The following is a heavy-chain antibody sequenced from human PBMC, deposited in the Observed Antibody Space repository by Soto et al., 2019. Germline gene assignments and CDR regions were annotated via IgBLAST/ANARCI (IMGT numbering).Heavy chain of an antibody. CDR1: GFTFSRYA. CDR3: AKDRFWRGYYTGDFDY. V-gene: IGHV3-23*01. D-gene: IGHD3-3*01. Sequence: GGSLRLSCPASGFTFSRYAMSWVRPAPGEGLEWVSAISGSGRSTYYADSVKGRFTISRDNSKNTLYLQMNSLRAEDTAVYYCAKDRFWRGYYTGDFDYWGQGTLVTVSS. J-gene: IGHJ4*02. CDR2: ISGSGRST.